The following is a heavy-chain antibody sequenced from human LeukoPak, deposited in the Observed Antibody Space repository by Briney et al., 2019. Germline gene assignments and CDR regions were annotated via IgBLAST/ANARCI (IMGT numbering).Heavy chain of an antibody. J-gene: IGHJ4*02. CDR2: IYHSGST. D-gene: IGHD2-8*01. CDR1: GGSISSSNW. V-gene: IGHV4-4*02. Sequence: QPSGTLSLTCAVSGGSISSSNWWSWVRQPPGKGLEWIGEIYHSGSTYYNPSLKSRVTISVDRSKNQFSLKLSSVTAADTAVYYCASCTNGVCYMGGPFDYWGQGTLVTVS. CDR3: ASCTNGVCYMGGPFDY.